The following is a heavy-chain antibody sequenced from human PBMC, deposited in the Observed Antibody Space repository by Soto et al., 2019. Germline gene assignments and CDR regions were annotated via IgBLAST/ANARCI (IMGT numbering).Heavy chain of an antibody. V-gene: IGHV1-8*01. CDR1: GYTFTSYD. CDR2: MNPNSGNT. Sequence: GASVKVSCKASGYTFTSYDINWVRQATGQGLEWMGWMNPNSGNTGYAQKFQGRVTMTRNTSISTAYMELSSLRSEDTAVYYCASGIGSGKTYYYYGMDVRGQGTTVTVSS. D-gene: IGHD2-15*01. CDR3: ASGIGSGKTYYYYGMDV. J-gene: IGHJ6*02.